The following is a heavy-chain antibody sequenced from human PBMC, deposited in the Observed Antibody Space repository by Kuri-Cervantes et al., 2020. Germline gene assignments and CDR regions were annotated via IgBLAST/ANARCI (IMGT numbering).Heavy chain of an antibody. J-gene: IGHJ4*02. CDR3: TTGGRGYYYFLDY. Sequence: GESLKISCAASGFTFSNAWMTWVRQAPGKGLEWVGRIKSKTDGGTTDYAAPVKGRFTISRDDSKNTLYLQMNSLKTEDTAVYCCTTGGRGYYYFLDYWGQGTLVTVSS. CDR2: IKSKTDGGTT. V-gene: IGHV3-15*01. D-gene: IGHD3-22*01. CDR1: GFTFSNAW.